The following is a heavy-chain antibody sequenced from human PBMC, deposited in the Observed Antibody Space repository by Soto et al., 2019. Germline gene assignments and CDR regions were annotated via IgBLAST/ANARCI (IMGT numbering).Heavy chain of an antibody. CDR3: ARDPSPRGGFDY. D-gene: IGHD2-15*01. CDR2: IWYDGSNK. J-gene: IGHJ4*02. CDR1: GFTFSSNG. V-gene: IGHV3-33*01. Sequence: QVQLVESGGGVVQPGRSLRLSCSASGFTFSSNGMHWVRQAPGKGLEWVAVIWYDGSNKYYADSVKGRFTISRDNSKNTLYLQMNSLRAEDTAVYYCARDPSPRGGFDYWGQGTLVTVSS.